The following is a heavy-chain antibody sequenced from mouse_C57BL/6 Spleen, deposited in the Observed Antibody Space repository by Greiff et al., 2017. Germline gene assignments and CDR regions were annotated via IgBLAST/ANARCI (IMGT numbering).Heavy chain of an antibody. Sequence: QVQLQQSGAELMKPGASVTLSCKASGYTFTGSWIEWVKQRPGHGLEWIGEILPGSGSTNYNEKFKGKATFTADPSSNTAYMQLGSLTTEDSAIYDCERDRLRIPMDYWGKGTSVTVSS. CDR1: GYTFTGSW. CDR2: ILPGSGST. J-gene: IGHJ4*01. V-gene: IGHV1-9*01. D-gene: IGHD3-2*02. CDR3: ERDRLRIPMDY.